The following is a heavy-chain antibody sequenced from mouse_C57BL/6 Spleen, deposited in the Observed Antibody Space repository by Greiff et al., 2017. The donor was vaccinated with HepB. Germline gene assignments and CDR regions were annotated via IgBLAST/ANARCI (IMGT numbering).Heavy chain of an antibody. D-gene: IGHD3-2*02. CDR1: GYTFTGYW. CDR2: ILPGRGST. V-gene: IGHV1-9*01. Sequence: VKLVESGAELMKPGASVKLSCKATGYTFTGYWIEWVKQWPGHGLEWIGEILPGRGSTNYNEKFKGKATFTADTSSNTAYMQLSSLTTEDSAIYYCARRTAQATDYWGQGTTLTVSS. J-gene: IGHJ2*01. CDR3: ARRTAQATDY.